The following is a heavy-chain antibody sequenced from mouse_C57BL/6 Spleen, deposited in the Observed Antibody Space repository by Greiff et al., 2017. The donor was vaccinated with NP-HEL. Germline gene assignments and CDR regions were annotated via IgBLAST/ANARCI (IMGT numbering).Heavy chain of an antibody. J-gene: IGHJ1*03. CDR1: GYSFTDYN. CDR2: INPNYGTT. Sequence: VQLKESGPELVKPGASVKISCKASGYSFTDYNMNWVKQSNGKSLEWIGVINPNYGTTSYNQKFKGKATLTVDQSSSTAYMQLNSLTSEDSAVYYCARSGGTTVGWDFDVWGTGTTVTVSS. D-gene: IGHD1-1*01. CDR3: ARSGGTTVGWDFDV. V-gene: IGHV1-39*01.